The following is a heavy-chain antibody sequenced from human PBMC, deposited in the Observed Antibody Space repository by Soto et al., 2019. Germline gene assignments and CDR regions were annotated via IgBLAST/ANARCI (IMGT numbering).Heavy chain of an antibody. CDR2: ISGSGGTT. CDR1: GFTFSSYG. CDR3: AKEHSSSWASAT. Sequence: GGSLRLSCAASGFTFSSYGMSWVRQAPGKGLEWVSFISGSGGTTYYADSVKGRFTVSRDNSKNTVYLQMISLRADDTAVYYCAKEHSSSWASATWGQGTLVTVSS. V-gene: IGHV3-23*01. J-gene: IGHJ4*02. D-gene: IGHD6-6*01.